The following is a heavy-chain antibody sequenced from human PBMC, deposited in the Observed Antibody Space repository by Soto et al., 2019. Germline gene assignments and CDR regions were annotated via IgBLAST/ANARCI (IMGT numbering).Heavy chain of an antibody. CDR1: GGSISSGGYS. V-gene: IGHV4-30-2*01. J-gene: IGHJ4*02. Sequence: SETLSLTCAVSGGSISSGGYSWTWIRQPPGKGLEWIGYIYHSGSTGCNPSLKSRVTISGDRSKNQFSLRLTSVTAADTAVYYCAREGCSGGSCYFDHWGQGTLVTVSS. D-gene: IGHD2-15*01. CDR2: IYHSGST. CDR3: AREGCSGGSCYFDH.